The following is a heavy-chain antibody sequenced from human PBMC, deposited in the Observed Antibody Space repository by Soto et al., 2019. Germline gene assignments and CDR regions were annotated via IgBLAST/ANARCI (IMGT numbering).Heavy chain of an antibody. CDR1: GYNFNNYY. Sequence: QVQLVQSGAEAKKPGASVTVSCKAPGYNFNNYYIHWVRLAPGQGLEWMGWINPTNGQRSLLKKFHGRVTLTRDTSSSTVYMELRIVKSDDRALYYCARRDSSGSFDDWGQGTLVTVSS. CDR2: INPTNGQR. J-gene: IGHJ4*02. CDR3: ARRDSSGSFDD. D-gene: IGHD4-4*01. V-gene: IGHV1-2*02.